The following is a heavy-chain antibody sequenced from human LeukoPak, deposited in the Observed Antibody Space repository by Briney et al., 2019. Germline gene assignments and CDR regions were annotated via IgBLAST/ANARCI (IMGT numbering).Heavy chain of an antibody. D-gene: IGHD6-19*01. Sequence: QSRGSLRLSCTPSGFNFDDYALHWVRQAPGKGLEWVALISYDGGNIYYADSVKGRFTISRDYSQNTLYLQMNSLRAEDTAVYYCARDPPFRTGWSQNLFAYWSPATLVTVSS. CDR3: ARDPPFRTGWSQNLFAY. CDR2: ISYDGGNI. J-gene: IGHJ4*02. CDR1: GFNFDDYA. V-gene: IGHV3-30*01.